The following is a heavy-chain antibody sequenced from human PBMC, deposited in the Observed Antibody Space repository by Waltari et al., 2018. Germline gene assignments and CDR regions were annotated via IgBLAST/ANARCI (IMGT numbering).Heavy chain of an antibody. CDR3: ARDRMATIRGHEGYYYYYGMDV. V-gene: IGHV1-69*13. CDR2: IIPIFGTA. J-gene: IGHJ6*02. CDR1: GGTFSSYA. Sequence: QVQLVQSGAEVKKPGSSVKVSCKASGGTFSSYAISWVRQAPGQGLEWMGGIIPIFGTANYAQKFQGRVTITADESTSTAYMELSSLRSEDTAVYYCARDRMATIRGHEGYYYYYGMDVWGQGTTVTVSS. D-gene: IGHD5-12*01.